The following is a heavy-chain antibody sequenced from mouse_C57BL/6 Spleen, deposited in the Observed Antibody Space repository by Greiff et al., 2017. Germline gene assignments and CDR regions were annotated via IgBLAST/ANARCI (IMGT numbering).Heavy chain of an antibody. CDR3: ARHRLVRGYYAMDY. Sequence: VQLQQPGAELVKPGASVKLSCKASGYTFTSYWMQWVKQRPGQGLEWIGEIDPSDSYTNYNQKFKGKATLTVDTSSSTAYMQLSSLTSEDSAVYYCARHRLVRGYYAMDYWGQGTSVTVSS. J-gene: IGHJ4*01. D-gene: IGHD2-14*01. V-gene: IGHV1-50*01. CDR2: IDPSDSYT. CDR1: GYTFTSYW.